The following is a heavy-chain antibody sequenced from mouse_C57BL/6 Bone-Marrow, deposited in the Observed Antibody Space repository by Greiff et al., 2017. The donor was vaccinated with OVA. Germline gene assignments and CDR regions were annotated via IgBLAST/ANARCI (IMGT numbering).Heavy chain of an antibody. CDR3: ARGGYGRLDY. J-gene: IGHJ2*01. CDR2: ISYDGSN. D-gene: IGHD1-1*01. CDR1: GYSITSGYY. V-gene: IGHV3-6*01. Sequence: VQLKESGPGLVKPSQSLSLTCSVTGYSITSGYYWNWIRQFPGNKLEWMGYISYDGSNNYNPSLKNRISITRDTSKNQFFLKLNSVTTEDTATYYCARGGYGRLDYWGQGTTLTVSS.